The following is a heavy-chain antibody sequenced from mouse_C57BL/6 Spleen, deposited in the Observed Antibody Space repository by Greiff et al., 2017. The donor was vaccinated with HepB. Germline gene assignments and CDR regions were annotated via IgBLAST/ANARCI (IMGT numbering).Heavy chain of an antibody. CDR3: ARDGSHGGYLDY. V-gene: IGHV1-52*01. CDR2: IDPSDSET. D-gene: IGHD2-3*01. CDR1: GYTFTSYW. J-gene: IGHJ2*01. Sequence: QVQLKQPGAELVRPGSSVKLSCKASGYTFTSYWMHWVKQRPIQGLEWIGNIDPSDSETHYNQKFKDKATLTVDKSSSTAYMQLSSLTSEDSAVYYCARDGSHGGYLDYWGQGTTLTVSS.